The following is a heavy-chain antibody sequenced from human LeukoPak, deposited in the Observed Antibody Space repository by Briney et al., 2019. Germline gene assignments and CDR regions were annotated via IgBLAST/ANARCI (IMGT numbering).Heavy chain of an antibody. D-gene: IGHD2-21*01. CDR1: GFTFSNFA. Sequence: PGGSLRLSCAASGFTFSNFAMTWVRQAPRKGLEWVSVISGSGGDTDYADSVKGRFTISRDNSKNALYLQMDSLRPEDTALYYCAKDSGDWTRATLLPRDHYFDYWGQGAQVTVSS. CDR2: ISGSGGDT. CDR3: AKDSGDWTRATLLPRDHYFDY. J-gene: IGHJ4*02. V-gene: IGHV3-23*01.